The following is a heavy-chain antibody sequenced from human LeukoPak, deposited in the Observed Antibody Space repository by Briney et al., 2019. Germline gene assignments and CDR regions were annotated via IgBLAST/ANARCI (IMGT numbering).Heavy chain of an antibody. J-gene: IGHJ6*04. Sequence: AGSLSLSSAASGFTFSSYWMHWLRHAQGKGLMWVSRINSDGSSTAYADSVKGRITIARDTTTTTLYLRMHSLRAEDASVYDCARSSGHSSGWYGGSYYYPYGMDVGGGGPTVSVSS. CDR1: GFTFSSYW. V-gene: IGHV3-74*03. D-gene: IGHD6-19*01. CDR3: ARSSGHSSGWYGGSYYYPYGMDV. CDR2: INSDGSST.